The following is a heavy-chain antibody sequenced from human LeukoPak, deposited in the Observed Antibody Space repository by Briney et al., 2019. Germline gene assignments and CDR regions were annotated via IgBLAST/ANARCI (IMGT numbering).Heavy chain of an antibody. CDR3: ARGGVVGAFFDY. V-gene: IGHV4-59*01. D-gene: IGHD1-26*01. Sequence: SETLSLTCTVSGGSISSYYWSWIRQPPGKGLEWIGYIYYSGRPNYNPSLKRRVTISLDTSKNQLSLKLSSVTAADTAVYYCARGGVVGAFFDYWGQGTLVTVSS. CDR1: GGSISSYY. J-gene: IGHJ4*02. CDR2: IYYSGRP.